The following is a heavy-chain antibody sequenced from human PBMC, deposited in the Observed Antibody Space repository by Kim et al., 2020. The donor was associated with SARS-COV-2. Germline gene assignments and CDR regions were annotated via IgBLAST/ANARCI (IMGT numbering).Heavy chain of an antibody. CDR2: VFDTGST. D-gene: IGHD3-10*01. Sequence: SETLSLSCSVSGGSVSSRTYCWTWIRQTPGTGLEWIGNVFDTGSTNYNPSLKSRVTISVDTSKIQLSLKLSSVTAADTAVYFCARSEYYGSGTLAKYGMDDRGQGTPVTVSS. V-gene: IGHV4-61*01. CDR1: GGSVSSRTYC. J-gene: IGHJ6*02. CDR3: ARSEYYGSGTLAKYGMDD.